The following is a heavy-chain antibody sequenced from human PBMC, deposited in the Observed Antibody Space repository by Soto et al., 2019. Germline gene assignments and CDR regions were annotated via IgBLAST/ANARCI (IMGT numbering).Heavy chain of an antibody. J-gene: IGHJ5*02. D-gene: IGHD6-19*01. V-gene: IGHV4-59*01. CDR3: ARDRRVAVAGNGYRWFDP. CDR2: IYYSGST. CDR1: GGSISSYY. Sequence: QVQLQESGPGLVKPSETLSLTCTVSGGSISSYYWSWIRQPPGKGLEWIGYIYYSGSTNYNPSLKSRVTISVDTCKNQFSLKLSSVTAADTAVYYCARDRRVAVAGNGYRWFDPWGQGTLVTVSS.